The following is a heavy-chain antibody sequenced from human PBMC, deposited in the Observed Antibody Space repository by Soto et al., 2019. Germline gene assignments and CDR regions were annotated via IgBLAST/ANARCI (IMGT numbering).Heavy chain of an antibody. CDR2: IIPIFGTA. V-gene: IGHV1-69*13. Sequence: RASVKVSFKASGGTFSSYSISWVRQAPGQWLELMGGIIPIFGTANYAQKFQGRVTITADESTSTAYMELSSLRSEDPAVYYCAKDDSRGYYYHDAFNIWGQATMVTVS. CDR1: GGTFSSYS. CDR3: AKDDSRGYYYHDAFNI. D-gene: IGHD3-22*01. J-gene: IGHJ3*02.